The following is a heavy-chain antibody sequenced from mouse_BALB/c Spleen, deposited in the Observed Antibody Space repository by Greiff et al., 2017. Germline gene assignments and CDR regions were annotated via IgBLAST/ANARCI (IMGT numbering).Heavy chain of an antibody. V-gene: IGHV1S135*01. Sequence: VQLKQSGPELVKPGASVKVSCKASGYAFTSYNMYWVKQSHGKSLEWIGYIDPYNGGTSYNQKFKGKATLTVDKSSSTAYMHLNSLTSEDSAVYYCARYAARATGYFDYWGQGTTLTVSS. J-gene: IGHJ2*01. CDR1: GYAFTSYN. CDR3: ARYAARATGYFDY. D-gene: IGHD3-1*01. CDR2: IDPYNGGT.